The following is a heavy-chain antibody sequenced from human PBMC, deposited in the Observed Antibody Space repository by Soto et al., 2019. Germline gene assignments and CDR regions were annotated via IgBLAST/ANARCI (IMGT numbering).Heavy chain of an antibody. CDR3: AKDSNKYSSSLRGRYFDF. CDR1: GFPFSSYV. CDR2: ISGGGRNT. Sequence: EVQLLESGGGLVQRGGSLRLCCAASGFPFSSYVMSWVRQAPGKGLEWVSGISGGGRNTFYADSVKGRFTISRDNSKNTLLLQMNSLGAEDTAVYYCAKDSNKYSSSLRGRYFDFWGQGIGVTVSS. V-gene: IGHV3-23*01. D-gene: IGHD4-4*01. J-gene: IGHJ4*02.